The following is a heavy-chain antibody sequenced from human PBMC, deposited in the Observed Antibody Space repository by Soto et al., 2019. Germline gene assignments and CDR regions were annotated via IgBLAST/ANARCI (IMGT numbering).Heavy chain of an antibody. J-gene: IGHJ4*02. CDR3: ARDYYERSDTGFDY. V-gene: IGHV4-59*12. D-gene: IGHD3-22*01. CDR1: GGSISGYY. CDR2: IYYSGST. Sequence: PSETLSLTSTVPGGSISGYYWSWIRHPPGKGLEWIGYIYYSGSTNYNPSLKSRVTISVDTSKNQFSLKLSSVTAADTAVYYCARDYYERSDTGFDYWGQGTLVTVSS.